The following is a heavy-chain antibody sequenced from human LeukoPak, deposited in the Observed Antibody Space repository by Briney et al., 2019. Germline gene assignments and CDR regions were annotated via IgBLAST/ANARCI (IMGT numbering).Heavy chain of an antibody. V-gene: IGHV1-3*03. J-gene: IGHJ5*02. D-gene: IGHD2-8*01. CDR3: ARDGDYCTNGVCYEGENWFDP. CDR2: INAGNGNT. CDR1: GYTFTSYA. Sequence: GASVKVSCKASGYTFTSYAMHWVRQAPGQRLEWMGWINAGNGNTKYSQEFQGRVTITRDTSASTAYMELSSLRSEDMAVYYCARDGDYCTNGVCYEGENWFDPWGQGTLVTVSS.